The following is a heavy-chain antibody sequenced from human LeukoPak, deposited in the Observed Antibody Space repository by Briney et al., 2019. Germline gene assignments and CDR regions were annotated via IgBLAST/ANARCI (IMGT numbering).Heavy chain of an antibody. V-gene: IGHV4-4*07. J-gene: IGHJ5*02. D-gene: IGHD6-13*01. CDR3: ARDRFASSWYNWFDP. CDR2: IYTSGST. CDR1: GGSISSYY. Sequence: SETLSLTCTVSGGSISSYYWSWIRQPAGKGLEWIGRIYTSGSTNYNPSLKSRVTMSVDTSKNQFSLKLSSVTAAATAVYYCARDRFASSWYNWFDPWGQGTLVTVSS.